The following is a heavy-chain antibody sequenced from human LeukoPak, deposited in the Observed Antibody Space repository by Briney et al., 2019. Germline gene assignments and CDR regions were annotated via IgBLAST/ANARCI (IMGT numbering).Heavy chain of an antibody. CDR1: GGTFSSYA. J-gene: IGHJ6*03. D-gene: IGHD4-17*01. CDR2: IIPIFGTA. Sequence: SVKLSCKASGGTFSSYAISWVRQAPGQGLEWMGRIIPIFGTANYAQKFQGRVTITTDESTSTAYMELSSLRSEDTAVYYCARVHGDYPYYYYMDVWGRGTTVTVSS. CDR3: ARVHGDYPYYYYMDV. V-gene: IGHV1-69*05.